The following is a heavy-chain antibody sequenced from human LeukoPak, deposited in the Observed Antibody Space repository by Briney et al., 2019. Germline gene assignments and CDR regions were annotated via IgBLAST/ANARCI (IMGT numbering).Heavy chain of an antibody. Sequence: GGSLRLSCGASGFTLSSNWMSWVRQAPGRGLEWVASINQDGSTKYYVDSVKGRFTISRDNAKNSLYLQMNSLRVEGTAVYFCARWGQTSGWYYLDNWGQGTLVTVSS. CDR2: INQDGSTK. CDR1: GFTLSSNW. D-gene: IGHD6-19*01. J-gene: IGHJ4*02. CDR3: ARWGQTSGWYYLDN. V-gene: IGHV3-7*01.